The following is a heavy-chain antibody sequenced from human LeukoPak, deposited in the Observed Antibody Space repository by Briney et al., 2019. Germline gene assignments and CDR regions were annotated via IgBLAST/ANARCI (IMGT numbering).Heavy chain of an antibody. CDR1: GYSISIGYY. J-gene: IGHJ4*02. Sequence: SETLSLTCAVSGYSISIGYYWGWIRQPPGKGLEWIGSIYHSGSTYYNPSLKSRATLSMDTSKNQFSLKLSSATAADTAAYYCARHAFFDSTGYYYDFDYWGQGSLVTVSS. D-gene: IGHD3-22*01. CDR2: IYHSGST. CDR3: ARHAFFDSTGYYYDFDY. V-gene: IGHV4-38-2*01.